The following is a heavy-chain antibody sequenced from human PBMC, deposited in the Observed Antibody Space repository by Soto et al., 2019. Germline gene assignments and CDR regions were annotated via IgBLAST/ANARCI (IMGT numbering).Heavy chain of an antibody. CDR1: GFSFTSHA. V-gene: IGHV3-23*01. CDR2: ITDTGGST. CDR3: AKGSASSRPYYFDC. J-gene: IGHJ4*02. Sequence: PGGSLRLSCAAPGFSFTSHAMSWVRQAPGEGLEWVSAITDTGGSTWYADSVKGRFTISRDNSKNTLYLQMDSLRAEDTAVYYCAKGSASSRPYYFDCWGQGTLVTVSS. D-gene: IGHD6-6*01.